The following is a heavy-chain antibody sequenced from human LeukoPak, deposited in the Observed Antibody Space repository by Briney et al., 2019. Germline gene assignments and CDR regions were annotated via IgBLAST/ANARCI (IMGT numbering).Heavy chain of an antibody. CDR1: GGSISSSPYY. CDR2: VYYSGTT. CDR3: ARGTLYRGWSYYLDF. J-gene: IGHJ4*02. V-gene: IGHV4-39*07. Sequence: PSETLSLTCTVSGGSISSSPYYWGWIRQPPGKALEWIGSVYYSGTTSYNPSLKSRVTISVDMSKNHFSLRLRSVTAADTAMYYCARGTLYRGWSYYLDFWGQGSQVTVSS. D-gene: IGHD6-19*01.